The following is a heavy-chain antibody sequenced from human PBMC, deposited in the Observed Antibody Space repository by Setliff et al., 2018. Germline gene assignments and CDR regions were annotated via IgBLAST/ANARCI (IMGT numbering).Heavy chain of an antibody. D-gene: IGHD2-15*01. CDR2: INQDGSEK. CDR1: GFTFNTYL. V-gene: IGHV3-7*01. Sequence: GESLKISCAASGFTFNTYLMNWVRQAPGKGLEWVANINQDGSEKYYVDSVKGRFTISRDNAKNSLYLQMNSLRAEDTAVYYCARVVGYCSGGSCYRDYWGQGTLVTVSS. CDR3: ARVVGYCSGGSCYRDY. J-gene: IGHJ4*02.